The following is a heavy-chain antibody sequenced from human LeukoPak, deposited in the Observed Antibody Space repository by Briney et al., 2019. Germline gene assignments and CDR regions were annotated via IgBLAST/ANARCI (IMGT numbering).Heavy chain of an antibody. Sequence: GGSLSLSCAASGFTFASSAMSWVRQAPGKGPEWVSTFSRSGPDTYYADSVKGRFTIFRDNSKNTLFLQVNNLRAEDTAVYYCARGSLGSLYYFDQWGQGTLVTVSS. CDR1: GFTFASSA. CDR3: ARGSLGSLYYFDQ. J-gene: IGHJ4*02. V-gene: IGHV3-23*01. CDR2: FSRSGPDT. D-gene: IGHD6-13*01.